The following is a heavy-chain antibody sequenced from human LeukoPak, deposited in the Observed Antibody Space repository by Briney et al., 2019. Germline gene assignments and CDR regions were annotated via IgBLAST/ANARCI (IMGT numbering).Heavy chain of an antibody. D-gene: IGHD6-13*01. V-gene: IGHV3-30*03. CDR3: ARPTIAAAGNFEY. CDR1: GFTFSDYG. CDR2: ISYDGRKM. Sequence: GRSLRLSCVASGFTFSDYGIHWVRQAPGKGLEWVAVISYDGRKMKYADSVKGRFTISRDNAKNSLYLQVNSLRAEDTAVYYCARPTIAAAGNFEYWGQGTLVTVSS. J-gene: IGHJ4*02.